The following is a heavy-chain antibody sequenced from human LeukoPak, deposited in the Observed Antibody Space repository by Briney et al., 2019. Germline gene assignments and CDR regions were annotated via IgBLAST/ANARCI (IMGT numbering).Heavy chain of an antibody. CDR1: GYTFTSYG. J-gene: IGHJ4*02. Sequence: ASVKVSCKASGYTFTSYGISWVRQAPGQGLEWMGWISAYNGNTNYAQKLQGRVTMTTDTSTSTAYMELRSLRSDDTAAYYCARDTPPPPHIVATGDYFDYWGQGTLVTVSS. CDR2: ISAYNGNT. D-gene: IGHD5-12*01. CDR3: ARDTPPPPHIVATGDYFDY. V-gene: IGHV1-18*01.